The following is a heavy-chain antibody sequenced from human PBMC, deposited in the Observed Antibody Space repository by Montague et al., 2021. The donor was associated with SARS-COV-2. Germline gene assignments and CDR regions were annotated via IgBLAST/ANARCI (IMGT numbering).Heavy chain of an antibody. CDR3: ARSGYGGGTTWFYFDS. V-gene: IGHV6-1*01. CDR2: TYYRSKWYR. D-gene: IGHD6-13*01. Sequence: CAISGDSVSSNSAAWNWIRQSPSRGLEWLGRTYYRSKWYRDYALSVRSRLTVNPDTSEIQFSLQLNSATPDDTAVYYCARSGYGGGTTWFYFDSWGPGTLITVSS. CDR1: GDSVSSNSAA. J-gene: IGHJ4*02.